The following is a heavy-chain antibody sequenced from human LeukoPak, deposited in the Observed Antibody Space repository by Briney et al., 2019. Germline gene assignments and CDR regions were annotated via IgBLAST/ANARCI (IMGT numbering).Heavy chain of an antibody. CDR2: IFHSGDT. D-gene: IGHD1-26*01. CDR1: DYSVSSGYY. V-gene: IGHV4-38-2*02. CDR3: VTVANSGSYFPFDY. J-gene: IGHJ4*02. Sequence: SETLSLTCTVSDYSVSSGYYWGWIRQPPGKGLEWIGSIFHSGDTYYNPSLKSRVTISVDTSKNQFSLKLSSVTAADTAVYHCVTVANSGSYFPFDYWGQGTLVTVSS.